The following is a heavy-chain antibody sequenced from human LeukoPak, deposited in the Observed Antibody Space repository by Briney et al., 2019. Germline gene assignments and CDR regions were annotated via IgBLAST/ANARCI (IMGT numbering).Heavy chain of an antibody. D-gene: IGHD4-17*01. CDR3: ARRTTVTPNWFDP. Sequence: SETLSLTCTVSGGPISSYQWSWIRQPPGKGLEWIGYAYYTGSTNYNPSLKSRVTISLDTSKNQFSLKLSSVTAADTAVYYCARRTTVTPNWFDPWGQGTLVTVSS. CDR2: AYYTGST. V-gene: IGHV4-59*08. J-gene: IGHJ5*02. CDR1: GGPISSYQ.